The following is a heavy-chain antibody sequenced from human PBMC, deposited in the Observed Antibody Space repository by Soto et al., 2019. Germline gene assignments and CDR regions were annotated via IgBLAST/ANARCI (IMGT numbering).Heavy chain of an antibody. CDR1: GYTFTTYG. V-gene: IGHV1-18*04. CDR3: AREVVHMAV. CDR2: VSPYNGDT. D-gene: IGHD2-2*01. Sequence: ASVKVSCKASGYTFTTYGINWVRQAPGQGLEWMGWVSPYNGDTTYAQKVQGRVTMTTDTSTRTAYLELRSLRSDDTAVYYCAREVVHMAVWGQGTTVTVSS. J-gene: IGHJ6*02.